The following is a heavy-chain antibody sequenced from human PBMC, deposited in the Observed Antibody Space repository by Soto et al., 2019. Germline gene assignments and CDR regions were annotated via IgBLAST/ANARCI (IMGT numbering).Heavy chain of an antibody. D-gene: IGHD5-12*01. CDR1: GGSISSSNW. Sequence: QVQLQESGPGLVKPSGTLSLTCAVSGGSISSSNWWSWVRQPPGKGLEWIGEIYHSGSTNYNPSLKSRVTISVDKSKNQFSLKLSSVTAADTAVYYCARISYSGYDPSAGNHFDYWGQGTLVTVSS. V-gene: IGHV4-4*02. CDR3: ARISYSGYDPSAGNHFDY. J-gene: IGHJ4*02. CDR2: IYHSGST.